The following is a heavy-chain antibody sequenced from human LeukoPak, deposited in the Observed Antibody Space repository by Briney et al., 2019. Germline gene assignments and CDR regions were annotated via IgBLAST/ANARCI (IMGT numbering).Heavy chain of an antibody. J-gene: IGHJ6*02. CDR1: GFTFSSYS. V-gene: IGHV3-21*01. CDR2: ISGSSYI. Sequence: GGSLRLSCAASGFTFSSYSMNWVRQAPGKGLEWVSSISGSSYIYYADSVKGRFTISRDNAKNSLYLQMNSLRAEDTAVYYCAKDRMGHYYGMDVWGQGTTVTVSS. CDR3: AKDRMGHYYGMDV.